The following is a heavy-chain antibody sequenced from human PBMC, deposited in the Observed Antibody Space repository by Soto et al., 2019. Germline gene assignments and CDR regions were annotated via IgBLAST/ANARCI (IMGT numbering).Heavy chain of an antibody. V-gene: IGHV4-30-4*01. J-gene: IGHJ5*02. D-gene: IGHD3-22*01. Sequence: QVQLQESGPGLVKPSQTLSLTCTVSGGSISSGDYYWSWIRQPPGKGLEWIGYIYYSGSTYYNPSLKSRVTISVDTSKNQFSLKLSSVTAADTAVYYCARVKTLRDSPRDYYDSSDRWFDPWGQGTLVTVSS. CDR2: IYYSGST. CDR3: ARVKTLRDSPRDYYDSSDRWFDP. CDR1: GGSISSGDYY.